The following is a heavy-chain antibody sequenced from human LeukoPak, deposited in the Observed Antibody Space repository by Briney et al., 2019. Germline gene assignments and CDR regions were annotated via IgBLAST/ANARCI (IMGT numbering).Heavy chain of an antibody. CDR1: GFTVSHNY. V-gene: IGHV3-66*01. Sequence: GGSLRLSCAASGFTVSHNYMSWVRQAPGKGLEWVSVIYSGGSTNYADSVKGRFTISRDNAKNTLFLQMNSLRAEDTAVYYCGREDHYAMDVWGQGTTVTVSS. J-gene: IGHJ6*02. CDR2: IYSGGST. CDR3: GREDHYAMDV.